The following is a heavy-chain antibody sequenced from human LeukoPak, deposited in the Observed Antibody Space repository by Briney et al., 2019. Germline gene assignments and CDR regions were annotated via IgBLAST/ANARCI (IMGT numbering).Heavy chain of an antibody. CDR2: FDPEDGET. V-gene: IGHV1-24*01. Sequence: ASVKVSCKVSGYTLTELSMHWVRQAPGKGLEWMGGFDPEDGETIYAQKFQGRVTMTEDTSTDTAYMELSSLRSEDTAVYYCATVRHLVVVPAASPAHDAFDIWGQGTMVTVSS. CDR1: GYTLTELS. D-gene: IGHD2-2*01. J-gene: IGHJ3*02. CDR3: ATVRHLVVVPAASPAHDAFDI.